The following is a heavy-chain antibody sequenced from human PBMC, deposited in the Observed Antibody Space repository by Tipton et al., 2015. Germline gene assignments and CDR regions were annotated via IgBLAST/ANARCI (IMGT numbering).Heavy chain of an antibody. V-gene: IGHV3-73*01. CDR2: IRSKAKGYAT. J-gene: IGHJ4*02. D-gene: IGHD6-6*01. CDR1: GFTFSDSP. CDR3: SGDSSSSVDYSDS. Sequence: GSLRLSCAASGFTFSDSPIHWVRQASGRGLEWVGRIRSKAKGYATAYAASVKGRFTVSRDDSRNTAYLQMNSLKTEDTAVYYCSGDSSSSVDYSDSWGQGTLVTVSS.